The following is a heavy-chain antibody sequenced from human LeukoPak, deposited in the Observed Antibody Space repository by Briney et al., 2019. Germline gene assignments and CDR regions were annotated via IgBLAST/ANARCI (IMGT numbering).Heavy chain of an antibody. J-gene: IGHJ4*02. D-gene: IGHD6-19*01. CDR3: ARFAVHRRIAVTGQFGLDY. V-gene: IGHV1-46*01. CDR1: GYTFTSYG. CDR2: INPSGGTT. Sequence: ASVKVSCKASGYTFTSYGISWVRQAPGQGLEWMGIINPSGGTTNYAQKFQGRVTMTRDTSTSTAYMELSSLRSEDTAVYYCARFAVHRRIAVTGQFGLDYWGRGTLVTVSS.